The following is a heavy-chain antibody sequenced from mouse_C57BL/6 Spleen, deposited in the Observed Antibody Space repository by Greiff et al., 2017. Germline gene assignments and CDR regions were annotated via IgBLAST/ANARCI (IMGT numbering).Heavy chain of an antibody. V-gene: IGHV1-64*01. CDR1: GYTFTSYW. CDR3: ARRGYYVSSFDY. Sequence: QVQLQQPGAELVKPGASVKLSCKASGYTFTSYWMHWVKQRPGQGLEWIGMIHPNSGSTNYNEKFKSKATLTVDESSSTAYMQLSSLTSEDSAVYYCARRGYYVSSFDYWGQGTTLTVSS. CDR2: IHPNSGST. D-gene: IGHD1-1*01. J-gene: IGHJ2*01.